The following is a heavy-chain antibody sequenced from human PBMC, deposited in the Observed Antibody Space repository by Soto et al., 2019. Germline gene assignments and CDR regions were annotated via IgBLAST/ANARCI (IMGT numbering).Heavy chain of an antibody. CDR1: GFTFSNAW. J-gene: IGHJ4*02. D-gene: IGHD5-12*01. CDR3: TTGWYSGYDFDY. Sequence: GGSLRLSCAASGFTFSNAWMSWVRQAPGKGLEWVGRIKSKTDGGTTDYAAPVKGRFTISRDDSKNTLYLQMNSLKTEDTAVYYCTTGWYSGYDFDYWGQGTLVTVSS. V-gene: IGHV3-15*01. CDR2: IKSKTDGGTT.